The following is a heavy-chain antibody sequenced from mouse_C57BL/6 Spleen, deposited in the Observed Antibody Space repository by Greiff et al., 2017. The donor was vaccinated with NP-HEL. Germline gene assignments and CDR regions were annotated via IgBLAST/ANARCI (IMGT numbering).Heavy chain of an antibody. D-gene: IGHD1-1*01. CDR1: GFNIKDYY. Sequence: VQLKESGAELVKPGASVKLSCTASGFNIKDYYMHWVKQRTEQGLEWIGRIDPEDGATKYPPKFQGKATITAATSSNTAYLPLNSLTSEDTAVYYCARSLRYFDYWGQGTTLTVSS. J-gene: IGHJ2*01. CDR3: ARSLRYFDY. CDR2: IDPEDGAT. V-gene: IGHV14-2*01.